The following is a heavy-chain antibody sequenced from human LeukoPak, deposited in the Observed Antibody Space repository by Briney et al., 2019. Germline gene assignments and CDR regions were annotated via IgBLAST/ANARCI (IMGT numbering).Heavy chain of an antibody. D-gene: IGHD6-19*01. V-gene: IGHV5-51*01. CDR3: ARLIATVAGTGDFEY. CDR1: AYSFTNDW. CDR2: IYPGDSDT. J-gene: IGHJ4*02. Sequence: GESLKISCKGSAYSFTNDWIGWVRQMPGKGLEWMGIIYPGDSDTRYSPSFQGHVTISADKSISTAYLQWSSLKASDTAMYYCARLIATVAGTGDFEYWGQGTLVTVSS.